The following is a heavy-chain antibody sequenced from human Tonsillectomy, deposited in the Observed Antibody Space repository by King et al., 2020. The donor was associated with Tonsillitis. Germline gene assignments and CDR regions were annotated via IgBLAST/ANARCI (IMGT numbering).Heavy chain of an antibody. CDR3: ARHARSRMAVAGRGRMDV. D-gene: IGHD6-19*01. CDR1: GGSISSSSYY. V-gene: IGHV4-39*01. Sequence: LQLQESGPGLVKPSETLSLTCTVSGGSISSSSYYWGWIRHPPGKGLEWSGSIYYSGSTYYNPSLKSRVTISVDTSKNQFSLKLSSVTAADTAVYYCARHARSRMAVAGRGRMDVWGQGTTVTVSS. J-gene: IGHJ6*02. CDR2: IYYSGST.